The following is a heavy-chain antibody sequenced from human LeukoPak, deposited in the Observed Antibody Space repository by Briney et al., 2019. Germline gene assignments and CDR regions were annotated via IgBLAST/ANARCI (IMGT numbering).Heavy chain of an antibody. V-gene: IGHV3-21*04. CDR1: GFSFSSYS. CDR2: ITPRTTDI. D-gene: IGHD6-19*01. CDR3: VRDAAGWSRDY. Sequence: PGGSLRLSCAASGFSFSSYSMDWVRQAPGKGLEGVACITPRTTDIYYSTSVKGRFTISRDDARNSLSLEMSTLRAEDTAIYYCVRDAAGWSRDYWGQGTLVTVSS. J-gene: IGHJ4*02.